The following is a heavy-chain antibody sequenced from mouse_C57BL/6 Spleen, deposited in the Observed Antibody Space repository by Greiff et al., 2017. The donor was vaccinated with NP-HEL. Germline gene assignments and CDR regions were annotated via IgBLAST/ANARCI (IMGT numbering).Heavy chain of an antibody. CDR2: IDPENGDT. CDR1: GFNIKDDY. D-gene: IGHD1-1*01. CDR3: TQFITTVVATRFAY. V-gene: IGHV14-4*01. Sequence: EVQLQQSGAELVRPGASVKLSCTASGFNIKDDYMHWVKQRPEQGLEWIGWIDPENGDTEYASKFQGKATITADTSSNTAYLQLSSLTSEDTDVYYCTQFITTVVATRFAYWGQGTLVTVSA. J-gene: IGHJ3*01.